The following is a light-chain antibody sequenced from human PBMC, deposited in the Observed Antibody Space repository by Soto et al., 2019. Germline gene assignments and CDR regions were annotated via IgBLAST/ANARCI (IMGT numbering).Light chain of an antibody. CDR1: SSDVGSYNL. CDR3: CSYAGSSLYV. CDR2: EVN. V-gene: IGLV2-23*02. Sequence: QSVLTQPASVSGSPGQSISISCTGTSSDVGSYNLVSWCQQYPGKAPKLMIYEVNKRPSGVSNRFSGSKSGNTASLTISGLQAEDEGDYYCCSYAGSSLYVFATGTKVTVL. J-gene: IGLJ1*01.